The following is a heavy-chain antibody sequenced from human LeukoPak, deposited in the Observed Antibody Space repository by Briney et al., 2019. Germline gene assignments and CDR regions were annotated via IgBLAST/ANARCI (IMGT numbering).Heavy chain of an antibody. D-gene: IGHD2-15*01. CDR1: RYTFTSYD. Sequence: ASVKVSCKASRYTFTSYDINWVRQATGQGLEWMGWMNPNSGNTGYAQKFQGRITMTRNTSISTAYMELSSLRSEDTAVYYCARGRDCSGGSCYSGTDYYYGMDVWGQGTTVTVSS. V-gene: IGHV1-8*01. CDR2: MNPNSGNT. J-gene: IGHJ6*02. CDR3: ARGRDCSGGSCYSGTDYYYGMDV.